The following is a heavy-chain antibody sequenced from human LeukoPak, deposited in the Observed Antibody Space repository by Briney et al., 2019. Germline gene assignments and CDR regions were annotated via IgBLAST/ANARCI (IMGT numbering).Heavy chain of an antibody. CDR2: ISGSGGST. CDR1: GFTFGNYG. Sequence: PGGSLRLSCAASGFTFGNYGMNWVRQAPGKGLEWVSSISGSGGSTHYADSVKGRFTISRDNSKNTLYLQMNSLRAEDTAVYYCAKGGYSGYDASYYWGQGTLVTVSS. J-gene: IGHJ4*02. V-gene: IGHV3-23*01. CDR3: AKGGYSGYDASYY. D-gene: IGHD5-12*01.